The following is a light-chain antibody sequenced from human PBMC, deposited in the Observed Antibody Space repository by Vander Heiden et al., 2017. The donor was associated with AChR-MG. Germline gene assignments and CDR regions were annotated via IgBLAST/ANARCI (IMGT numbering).Light chain of an antibody. CDR1: QSMSSS. CDR3: QQSYTLPWT. CDR2: AAS. J-gene: IGKJ1*01. V-gene: IGKV1-39*01. Sequence: DVQMTQSPSSLSASVGDRVTITCRASQSMSSSLNWYQHKPGTAPKLLIFAASSLQSGVPSRFSGGRSGTDFTLTISRLQPEDFATYYCQQSYTLPWTFGQGTKVEIK.